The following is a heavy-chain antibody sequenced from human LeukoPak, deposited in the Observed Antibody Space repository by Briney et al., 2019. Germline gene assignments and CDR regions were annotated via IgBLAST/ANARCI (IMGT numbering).Heavy chain of an antibody. D-gene: IGHD5-12*01. CDR1: GFTFSSHS. CDR2: ISTSSGYI. CDR3: ARGLYSGYD. V-gene: IGHV3-21*01. J-gene: IGHJ4*02. Sequence: PGGSLRLSCAASGFTFSSHSMNWVRQAPGKGLEWVSSISTSSGYIYYADSVKGRFTISRDNAKNSLYLQMNSLRAEDTAVYYCARGLYSGYDWGQGTLVTVSS.